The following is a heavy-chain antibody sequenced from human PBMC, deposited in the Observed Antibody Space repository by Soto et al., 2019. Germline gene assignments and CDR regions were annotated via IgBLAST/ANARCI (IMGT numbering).Heavy chain of an antibody. CDR1: GGTFSSYA. V-gene: IGHV1-69*13. CDR3: ARCGGSVTEGWFDP. J-gene: IGHJ5*02. D-gene: IGHD2-15*01. CDR2: IIPIFGTA. Sequence: ASVKVSCKASGGTFSSYAISWVRQAPGQGLEWMGGIIPIFGTANYAQKFQGRVTITADESTSTAYMELSSLRSEDTAVYYCARCGGSVTEGWFDPWGQGTLVTVSS.